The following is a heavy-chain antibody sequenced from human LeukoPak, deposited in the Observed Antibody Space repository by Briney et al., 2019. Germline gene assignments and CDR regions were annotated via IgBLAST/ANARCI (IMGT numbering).Heavy chain of an antibody. CDR2: IYYSGST. CDR1: GGSISSYY. D-gene: IGHD1-26*01. V-gene: IGHV4-59*01. CDR3: AREEVGAVFDY. Sequence: SETLSLTCTVSGGSISSYYWSWLRQPPGKGLEWIGYIYYSGSTNYNPSLKSRVTISVDTSKNQFSLKLSSVTAADTAVYYCAREEVGAVFDYWGQGTLLTVSS. J-gene: IGHJ4*02.